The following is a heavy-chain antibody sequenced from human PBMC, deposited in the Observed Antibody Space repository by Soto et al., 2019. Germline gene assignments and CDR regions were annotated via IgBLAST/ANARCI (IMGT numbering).Heavy chain of an antibody. CDR3: ARVSVDVPE. D-gene: IGHD5-12*01. V-gene: IGHV1-2*02. J-gene: IGHJ4*02. CDR2: IDPKSGGT. CDR1: GPTFIAYY. Sequence: QLVQCGAEVKMPGASVRVSCKTSGPTFIAYYIHWVRQAPGQGLEWMGWIDPKSGGTTYEQKFLGRVTMTRDTSINTAYMDLNRLTSDDTAVYYCARVSVDVPEWGQGTLITVSS.